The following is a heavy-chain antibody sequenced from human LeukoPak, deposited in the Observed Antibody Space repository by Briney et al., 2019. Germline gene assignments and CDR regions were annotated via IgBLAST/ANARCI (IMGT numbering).Heavy chain of an antibody. CDR2: IYHSGST. CDR1: GGSISSYY. CDR3: ARGYCSSTSCYGYAFDI. V-gene: IGHV4-59*12. Sequence: SETLSLTCTVSGGSISSYYWSWIRQPPGKGLEWIGYIYHSGSTYYNPSLKSRVTISVDRSKNQFSLKLSSVTAADTAVYYCARGYCSSTSCYGYAFDIWGQGTMVTVSS. J-gene: IGHJ3*02. D-gene: IGHD2-2*01.